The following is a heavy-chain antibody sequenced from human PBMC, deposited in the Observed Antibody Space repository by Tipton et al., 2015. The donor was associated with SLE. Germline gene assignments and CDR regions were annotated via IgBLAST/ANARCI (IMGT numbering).Heavy chain of an antibody. V-gene: IGHV4-61*02. CDR3: ARGQPSAYFDY. D-gene: IGHD6-13*01. J-gene: IGHJ4*02. CDR2: IYTSGST. Sequence: TLSLTCTVSGGSISSGSYYWSWIRQPAGKGLEWIGRIYTSGSTNYNPSLKSRVTISVDTSKNQFSLKLSSVTAADTAVYYCARGQPSAYFDYWGQGTLVTVSS. CDR1: GGSISSGSYY.